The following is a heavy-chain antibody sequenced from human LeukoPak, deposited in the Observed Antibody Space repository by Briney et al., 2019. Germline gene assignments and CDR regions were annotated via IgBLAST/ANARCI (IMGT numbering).Heavy chain of an antibody. CDR1: GYTFTGYY. J-gene: IGHJ5*02. V-gene: IGHV1-2*02. D-gene: IGHD2-2*01. Sequence: ASVKVSCKASGYTFTGYYMHWVRQAPGQGLEWMGWINPNSGGTNYAQKFQGRVTMTRDTSISTAYMELSRLRSDDTAVYYCARXVXYCSSTSCYGXXGXDPWGQXXXVXXSS. CDR3: ARXVXYCSSTSCYGXXGXDP. CDR2: INPNSGGT.